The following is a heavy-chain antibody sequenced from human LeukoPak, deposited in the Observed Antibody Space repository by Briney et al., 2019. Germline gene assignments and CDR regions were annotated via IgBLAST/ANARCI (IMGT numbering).Heavy chain of an antibody. D-gene: IGHD3-16*01. V-gene: IGHV3-9*03. CDR1: GFTFDDYA. CDR3: AKSLGYSGGYYFDY. J-gene: IGHJ4*02. Sequence: GGSLRLSCAASGFTFDDYAMHWVRQAPGKGLEWVSGISWNSGSIGYADSVKGRFTISRDNAKNSLYLQMNSLRAEDMALYHCAKSLGYSGGYYFDYWGQGTLVTVSS. CDR2: ISWNSGSI.